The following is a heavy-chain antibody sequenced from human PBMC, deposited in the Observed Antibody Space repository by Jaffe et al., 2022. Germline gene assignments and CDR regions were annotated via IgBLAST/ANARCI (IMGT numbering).Heavy chain of an antibody. Sequence: QVQLVQSGAEVKKPGSSVKVSCKASGGTFSSYTISWVRQAPGQGLEWMGRIIPILGIANYAQKFQGRVTITADKSTSTAYMELSSLRSEDTAVYYCASCYYYDSSGYSYYFDYWGQGTLVTVSS. CDR2: IIPILGIA. CDR3: ASCYYYDSSGYSYYFDY. D-gene: IGHD3-22*01. V-gene: IGHV1-69*02. J-gene: IGHJ4*02. CDR1: GGTFSSYT.